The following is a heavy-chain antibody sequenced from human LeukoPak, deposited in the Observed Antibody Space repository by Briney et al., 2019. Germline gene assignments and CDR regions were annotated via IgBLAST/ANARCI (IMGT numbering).Heavy chain of an antibody. CDR1: GXSFSGYY. D-gene: IGHD2-15*01. CDR3: ARVGYCSGGSCYSDYYYAMDV. V-gene: IGHV4-34*01. Sequence: KPSETLSLTSAVYGXSFSGYYWSWIRQPPGKGLEWIGEINHSGSTNYNPSLKSRVTISVDTSKNQFSLKLSSVTAADTAVYFCARVGYCSGGSCYSDYYYAMDVWGQGTTVTVS. CDR2: INHSGST. J-gene: IGHJ6*02.